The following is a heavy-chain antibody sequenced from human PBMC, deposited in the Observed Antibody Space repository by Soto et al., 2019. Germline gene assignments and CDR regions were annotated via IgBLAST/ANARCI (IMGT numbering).Heavy chain of an antibody. CDR1: GLTFSGHW. CDR2: IKPDGSEK. CDR3: ASRPAGNTYHAVFDF. J-gene: IGHJ4*02. D-gene: IGHD6-6*01. Sequence: AGGSLRLSCAASGLTFSGHWMTWVRQTPGKGPEWVASIKPDGSEKSYVDSVKGRFTISRDKGKDSLSLQMNSLRAEDTAVYYCASRPAGNTYHAVFDFWGQGTLVTVSS. V-gene: IGHV3-7*03.